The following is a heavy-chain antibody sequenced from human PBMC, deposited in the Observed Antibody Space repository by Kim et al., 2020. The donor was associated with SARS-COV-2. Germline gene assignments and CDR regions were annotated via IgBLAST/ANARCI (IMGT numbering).Heavy chain of an antibody. V-gene: IGHV3-11*06. CDR3: ARKLYSSSLPDAFDI. Sequence: GGSLRLSCAASGFTFSDYYMSWIRQAPGKGLEWVSYISSSSSYTNYADSVKGRFTISRDNAKNSLYLQMNSLRAEDTAVYYCARKLYSSSLPDAFDIWGQGTMVTVSS. CDR2: ISSSSSYT. CDR1: GFTFSDYY. D-gene: IGHD6-6*01. J-gene: IGHJ3*02.